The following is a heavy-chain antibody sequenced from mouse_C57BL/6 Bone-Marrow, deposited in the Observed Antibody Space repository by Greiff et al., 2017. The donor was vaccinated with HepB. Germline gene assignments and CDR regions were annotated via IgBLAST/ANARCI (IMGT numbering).Heavy chain of an antibody. CDR2: IDPENGDT. Sequence: PLPPSGAELVRPGASVTLSCTASGFNIKDDYMHWVKQRPAPGLEWIGWIDPENGDTEYASKFQGKATITADTSSNTAYLQLSSLTSEDTAVYYCTDLLPYWGQGTTLTVSS. CDR3: TDLLPY. V-gene: IGHV14-4*01. D-gene: IGHD1-1*01. CDR1: GFNIKDDY. J-gene: IGHJ2*01.